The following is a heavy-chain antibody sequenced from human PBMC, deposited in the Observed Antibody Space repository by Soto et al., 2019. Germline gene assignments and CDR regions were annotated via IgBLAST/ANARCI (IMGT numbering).Heavy chain of an antibody. Sequence: ASVKVSCKASGYSFDRYGISWVLQAPGQRPEWMGWISADNGDTRFSQKVQGRLTLTTDTSTNTAYMDLRSLSSDDTAVYYCARDRSYYYETSGYPFDYWGQGTQVTVSS. J-gene: IGHJ4*02. CDR2: ISADNGDT. D-gene: IGHD3-22*01. CDR1: GYSFDRYG. CDR3: ARDRSYYYETSGYPFDY. V-gene: IGHV1-18*01.